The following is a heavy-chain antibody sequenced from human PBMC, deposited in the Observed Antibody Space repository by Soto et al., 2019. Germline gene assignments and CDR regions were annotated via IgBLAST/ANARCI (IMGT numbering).Heavy chain of an antibody. J-gene: IGHJ3*02. CDR3: ARDLYSSSGDDAFDI. D-gene: IGHD6-6*01. CDR1: GFTFSSYS. CDR2: ISSSSSYI. V-gene: IGHV3-21*01. Sequence: GGSLRLSCAASGFTFSSYSMNWVRQAPGKGLEWVSSISSSSSYIYYADSVKGRFTISRDNAKNSLYLQMNSLRAEDTAVYYCARDLYSSSGDDAFDIWGQGTMVTVSS.